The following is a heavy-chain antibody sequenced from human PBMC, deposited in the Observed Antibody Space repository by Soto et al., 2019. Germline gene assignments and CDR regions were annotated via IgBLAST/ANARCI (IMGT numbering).Heavy chain of an antibody. CDR1: GFTLSSYG. CDR3: ARDPAYGGNSLIDY. J-gene: IGHJ4*02. D-gene: IGHD4-17*01. V-gene: IGHV3-33*01. Sequence: GGALRLSCAASGFTLSSYGMHWVRPAPGKGLEWVAVIWYDGSNKYYADSVKGRFTISRDNSKNTLYLQMDSLRAEDTAVYYCARDPAYGGNSLIDYWGQGTLVTVSS. CDR2: IWYDGSNK.